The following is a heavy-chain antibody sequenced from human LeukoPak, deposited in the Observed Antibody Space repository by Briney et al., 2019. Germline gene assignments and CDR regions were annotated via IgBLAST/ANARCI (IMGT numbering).Heavy chain of an antibody. V-gene: IGHV1-69*04. CDR3: ARGSIAALHWFDP. D-gene: IGHD6-6*01. CDR2: IIPILGIA. CDR1: GYTFTSYY. J-gene: IGHJ5*02. Sequence: SVKVSCKASGYTFTSYYLHWVRQAPGQGLEWMGRIIPILGIANYAQKFQGRVTITADKSTSTAYMELSSLRSEDTAVYYCARGSIAALHWFDPWGQGTLVTVSS.